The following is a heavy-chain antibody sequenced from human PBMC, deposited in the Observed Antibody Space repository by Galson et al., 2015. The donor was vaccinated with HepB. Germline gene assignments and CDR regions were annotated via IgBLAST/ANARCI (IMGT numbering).Heavy chain of an antibody. J-gene: IGHJ4*02. Sequence: AISGDSVSSNSAAWNWIRQSPSRGLEWLGRTYYRSKWYNGYAVSVKGRITINPDTSKNQFSLQLKSVTPEDTGVYYCARMVGGSRDYWGQGTLVTVSS. CDR3: ARMVGGSRDY. CDR1: GDSVSSNSAA. D-gene: IGHD1-26*01. V-gene: IGHV6-1*01. CDR2: TYYRSKWYN.